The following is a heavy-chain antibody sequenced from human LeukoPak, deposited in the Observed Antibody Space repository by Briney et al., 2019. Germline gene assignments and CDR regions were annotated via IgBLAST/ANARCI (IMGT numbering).Heavy chain of an antibody. CDR2: INHSGST. CDR1: GGSFSGYY. J-gene: IGHJ3*02. V-gene: IGHV4-34*01. D-gene: IGHD1-1*01. CDR3: ARHNTQGAFYI. Sequence: SETLSLTCAVYGGSFSGYYWSWIRQPPGKGLEWIGEINHSGSTNYNPSLKSRVTISVDTSKNQFSLKLSSVPPAHTSVYHCARHNTQGAFYIWLQGTILTLSS.